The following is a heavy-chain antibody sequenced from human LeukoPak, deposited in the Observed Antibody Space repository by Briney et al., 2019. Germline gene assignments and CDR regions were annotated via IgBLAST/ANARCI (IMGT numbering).Heavy chain of an antibody. J-gene: IGHJ5*02. CDR1: GFTLTSYG. V-gene: IGHV3-30*02. CDR2: IRYDGSVT. D-gene: IGHD4-17*01. CDR3: AKAVPTVTKGWFDP. Sequence: GGSLRLSCAVSGFTLTSYGMHWVRQAPGKRLEWVTFIRYDGSVTYYADSVKGRFTISRDNSKNTLYLQMNSLRAEDTAVYYCAKAVPTVTKGWFDPWGQGTLVTVSS.